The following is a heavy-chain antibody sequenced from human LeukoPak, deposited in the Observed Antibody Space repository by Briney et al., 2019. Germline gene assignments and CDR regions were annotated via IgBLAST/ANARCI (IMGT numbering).Heavy chain of an antibody. J-gene: IGHJ4*02. V-gene: IGHV3-30*04. CDR2: ISYDGSNQ. CDR3: ARDDQSLRRSYLDY. Sequence: PGGSLRLSCAASGFTFSSYAMHWVRQAPGKGLEWVAVISYDGSNQYYADSVRGRFTISRDNSKNTLYLQMNSLRAEDTAVYYCARDDQSLRRSYLDYWGQGTLVTVSS. D-gene: IGHD4-23*01. CDR1: GFTFSSYA.